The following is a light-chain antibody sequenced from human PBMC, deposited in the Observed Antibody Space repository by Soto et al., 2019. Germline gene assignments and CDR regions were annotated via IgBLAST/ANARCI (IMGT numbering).Light chain of an antibody. CDR1: QSVSSSY. V-gene: IGKV3-20*01. CDR3: HQYCSSPPYT. CDR2: VAS. Sequence: EIVLTQSPGTLSLSPGERATLSCRASQSVSSSYLAWYQQKPGQAPRLLIYVASSRATGIPDRFSGSGSGTDFTLTISRLEPEDFAVYYCHQYCSSPPYTFGQGTKLEIK. J-gene: IGKJ2*01.